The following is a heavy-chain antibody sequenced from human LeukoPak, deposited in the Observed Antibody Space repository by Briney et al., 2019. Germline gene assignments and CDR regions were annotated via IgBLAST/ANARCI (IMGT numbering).Heavy chain of an antibody. Sequence: ASVKVSCKASGYTFTGYYMHWVRQAPGQGLEWMGWINPNSGGTNYAQKFQGRVTMTRDTSISTAYMELSRLRSDDTAVYYCARDKGGYSAYYFDYWGQGTLVTVSS. CDR3: ARDKGGYSAYYFDY. CDR1: GYTFTGYY. V-gene: IGHV1-2*02. CDR2: INPNSGGT. J-gene: IGHJ4*02. D-gene: IGHD2-21*02.